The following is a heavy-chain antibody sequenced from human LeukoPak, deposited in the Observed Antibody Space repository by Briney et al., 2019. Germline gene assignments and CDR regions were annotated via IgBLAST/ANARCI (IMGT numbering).Heavy chain of an antibody. V-gene: IGHV1-58*02. Sequence: SVKVSCKASGFTFTSSAMQWVRQARGQRLEWIGWIVVGSGDTNYAQKFQERVTITRDMSTSTAYMELSSLRSEDTAVYYCAADHSGSYPHRWYFDLWGRGTLVTVSS. CDR1: GFTFTSSA. CDR3: AADHSGSYPHRWYFDL. D-gene: IGHD1-26*01. CDR2: IVVGSGDT. J-gene: IGHJ2*01.